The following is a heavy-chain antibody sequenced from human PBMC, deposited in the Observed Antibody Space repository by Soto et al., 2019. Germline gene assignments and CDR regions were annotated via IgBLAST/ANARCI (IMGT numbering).Heavy chain of an antibody. J-gene: IGHJ4*02. V-gene: IGHV4-61*01. CDR2: IYYSGST. Sequence: PSETLSLTCTVSGGSVSSGSYYWSWIRQPPGKGLEWIGYIYYSGSTNYNPSLKSRVTISVDTSKNQFSLKLSSVTAADTAVYYCAREREYCSGGSCYSYVLDYWGQGTLVTVSS. D-gene: IGHD2-15*01. CDR3: AREREYCSGGSCYSYVLDY. CDR1: GGSVSSGSYY.